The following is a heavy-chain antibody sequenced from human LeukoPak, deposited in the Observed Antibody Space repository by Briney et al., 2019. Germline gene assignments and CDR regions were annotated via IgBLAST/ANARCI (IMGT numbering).Heavy chain of an antibody. CDR3: ARGVVVAAYFDY. V-gene: IGHV1-2*02. D-gene: IGHD2-15*01. CDR1: GYTFTGYY. Sequence: ASVKVSCKASGYTFTGYYMHWVRQAPGQGLEWIGWINPNSGGTNYAQKFQGRVTMTRDTSISTAYMELSRLRSDDTAVYYCARGVVVAAYFDYWGQGTLVTVSS. CDR2: INPNSGGT. J-gene: IGHJ4*02.